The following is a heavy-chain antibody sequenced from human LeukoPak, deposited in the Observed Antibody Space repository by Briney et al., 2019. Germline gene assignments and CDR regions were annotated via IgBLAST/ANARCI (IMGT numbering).Heavy chain of an antibody. Sequence: PGRSLRLSCEVSGFTFSAYGIHWVRQSPGKGREWVAFVRYDGPAKFYADSVKGRFIVSQDNSSTTLKLQMNSLRSEDPAVYFCARGGARDIWFFAYWGQGIRVTVSS. CDR2: VRYDGPAK. J-gene: IGHJ4*02. V-gene: IGHV3-30*02. CDR1: GFTFSAYG. CDR3: ARGGARDIWFFAY. D-gene: IGHD3-10*01.